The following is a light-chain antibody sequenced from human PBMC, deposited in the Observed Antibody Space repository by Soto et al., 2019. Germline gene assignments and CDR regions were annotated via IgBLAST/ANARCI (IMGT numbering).Light chain of an antibody. CDR3: SSYTSNSTLV. J-gene: IGLJ3*02. CDR1: GSDVGSYKY. CDR2: EVS. Sequence: QSVLTQPASVSGSPGQSITISCTGTGSDVGSYKYVSWYQQHPGKAPNLIIFEVSDRPSGVSNRFSGSNSGNTASLTISGLQAEDEADYFCSSYTSNSTLVFGGGTKVTVL. V-gene: IGLV2-14*01.